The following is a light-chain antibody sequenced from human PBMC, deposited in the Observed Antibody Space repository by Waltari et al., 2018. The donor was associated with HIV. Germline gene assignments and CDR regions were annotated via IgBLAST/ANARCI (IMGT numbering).Light chain of an antibody. Sequence: QAILTQPPSVSGAPAQRVTISCTGTSSNIAAGFHVHWYQQAPGTAPKLLTFGNTNRPSGVPGRFSAYRFGTSASLTIAWLQADDEADYYCRSYDRTLSGFVFGSGTQVTV. CDR1: SSNIAAGFH. CDR3: RSYDRTLSGFV. CDR2: GNT. V-gene: IGLV1-40*01. J-gene: IGLJ1*01.